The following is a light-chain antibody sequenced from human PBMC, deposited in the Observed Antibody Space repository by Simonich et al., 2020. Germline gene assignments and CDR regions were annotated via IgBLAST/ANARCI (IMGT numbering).Light chain of an antibody. V-gene: IGKV1-5*03. Sequence: DIQMNQSPSTLSASVGDRVTITCRAIQSISSWLDWYQQKPGKAPKLLFYKASRLESGVPSRCSGSGSGTEFTLTISSLQPDDFATYYCQQYNSYWTFGQGTKVEIK. CDR3: QQYNSYWT. CDR1: QSISSW. J-gene: IGKJ1*01. CDR2: KAS.